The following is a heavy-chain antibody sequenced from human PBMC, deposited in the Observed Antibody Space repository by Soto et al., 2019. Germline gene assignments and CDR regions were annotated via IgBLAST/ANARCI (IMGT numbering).Heavy chain of an antibody. D-gene: IGHD2-2*01. Sequence: ASVKVSCKASGYTFTSYGISWVRQAHRQGLEWMGWISAYNGNTNYAQKLQGRVTMTTDTSTSTAYMELRSLRSDDTAVYYCARVYCSSTSCPADYYYGMDVWGQGTTVTVSS. CDR1: GYTFTSYG. J-gene: IGHJ6*02. CDR3: ARVYCSSTSCPADYYYGMDV. CDR2: ISAYNGNT. V-gene: IGHV1-18*01.